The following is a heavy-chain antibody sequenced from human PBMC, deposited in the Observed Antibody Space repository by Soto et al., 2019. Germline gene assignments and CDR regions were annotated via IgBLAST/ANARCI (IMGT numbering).Heavy chain of an antibody. Sequence: DVQLLESGGGLVQPGGSLRLSCEASGFSFVNYALSWVRQAPGKGLEWVATLSAGRRAYYADSVKGRFTIAKDFSTTTLHLQARSLRADDTAVYYCAREWMPEHYGEALFDYWGQGTRVTVSS. CDR2: LSAGRRA. CDR3: AREWMPEHYGEALFDY. CDR1: GFSFVNYA. D-gene: IGHD3-10*01. V-gene: IGHV3-23*01. J-gene: IGHJ4*02.